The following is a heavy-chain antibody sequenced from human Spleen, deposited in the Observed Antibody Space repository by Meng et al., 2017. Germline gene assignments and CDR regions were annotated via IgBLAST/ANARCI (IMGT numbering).Heavy chain of an antibody. CDR1: GGSISSSSYY. V-gene: IGHV4-39*07. CDR3: ARGRIEAAGHVLTYFDY. D-gene: IGHD6-13*01. CDR2: IYYSGST. J-gene: IGHJ4*02. Sequence: GSLRLSCTVSGGSISSSSYYWGWIRQPPGKGLEWIGSIYYSGSTYYNPSLKSRVTISVDTSKNQFSLKLSSVTAADTAVYYCARGRIEAAGHVLTYFDYWGQGTLVTVSS.